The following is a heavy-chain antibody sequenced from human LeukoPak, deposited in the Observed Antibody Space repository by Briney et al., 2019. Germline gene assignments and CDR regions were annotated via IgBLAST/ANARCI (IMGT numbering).Heavy chain of an antibody. Sequence: SETLSLTCSVSGYSFTSGHYWGWIRQPPGKGLEWIANIYHTGSAHYNPSLKSRVTISVDTSKNQVSLKLSSVTAADTAVYYCARYVTTVATNYFDYWGQGTLVTVSS. V-gene: IGHV4-38-2*01. CDR2: IYHTGSA. CDR3: ARYVTTVATNYFDY. CDR1: GYSFTSGHY. D-gene: IGHD4-23*01. J-gene: IGHJ4*02.